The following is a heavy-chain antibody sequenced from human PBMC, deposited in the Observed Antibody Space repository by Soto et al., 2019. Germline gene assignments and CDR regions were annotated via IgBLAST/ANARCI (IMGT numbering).Heavy chain of an antibody. CDR3: ARRARMGTQLWLPFDD. V-gene: IGHV1-69*05. Sequence: SVKVSCKASGGTFSSYAISWVRQAPGQGLEWMGGIIPIFGTANYAQKFQGRVTMTRDLFTNTAYMELTSLRSEDTAVYYCARRARMGTQLWLPFDDWAQGTLVTVSS. D-gene: IGHD5-18*01. J-gene: IGHJ4*02. CDR1: GGTFSSYA. CDR2: IIPIFGTA.